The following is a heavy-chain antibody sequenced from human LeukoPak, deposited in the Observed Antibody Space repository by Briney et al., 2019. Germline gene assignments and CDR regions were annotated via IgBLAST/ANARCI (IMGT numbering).Heavy chain of an antibody. D-gene: IGHD3-3*01. CDR1: GFTFSSYS. Sequence: GGSLRLSCAASGFTFSSYSMNWVRQAPGKGLEWVSSISSSSYIYYADSVKGRFTISRDNAKNSLYLQMNSLRAEDTAVYYCARDYYYDFWSGLDVWGKGTTVTVSS. V-gene: IGHV3-21*01. J-gene: IGHJ6*04. CDR3: ARDYYYDFWSGLDV. CDR2: ISSSSYI.